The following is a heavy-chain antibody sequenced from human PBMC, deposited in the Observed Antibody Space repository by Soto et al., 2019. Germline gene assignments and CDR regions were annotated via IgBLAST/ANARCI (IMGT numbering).Heavy chain of an antibody. V-gene: IGHV4-31*01. J-gene: IGHJ5*02. CDR1: GDSISRGGYY. D-gene: IGHD2-21*01. CDR2: IYHSGST. Sequence: QVQLQESGPGLVKPSQTLSLTCTVSGDSISRGGYYWNWLRQHPRKGLEWIGYIYHSGSTIYNPSLKSLVTIAVDTSKNRLSLALNNVTAADTAVYYCARDGAGAYGLGWFVPWGQGILVTVSS. CDR3: ARDGAGAYGLGWFVP.